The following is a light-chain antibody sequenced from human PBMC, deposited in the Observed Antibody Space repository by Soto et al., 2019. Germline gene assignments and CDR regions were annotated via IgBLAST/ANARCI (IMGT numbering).Light chain of an antibody. CDR3: QQYNTYPRT. Sequence: DIQMTQSPSTLSASVGDRVTITCRASQSISTWLAWYQQTPGKAPKLLIYDASTLESGVPSRFSGSGSGTEFTLTIIGLQPEDFATFYCQQYNTYPRTFGQGTKVDI. CDR2: DAS. V-gene: IGKV1-5*01. J-gene: IGKJ1*01. CDR1: QSISTW.